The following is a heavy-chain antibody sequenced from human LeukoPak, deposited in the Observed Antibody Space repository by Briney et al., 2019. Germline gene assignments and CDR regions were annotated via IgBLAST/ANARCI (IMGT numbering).Heavy chain of an antibody. CDR3: AKGTAQWELYDY. D-gene: IGHD1-26*01. Sequence: GGSLRLSCAASGFTFDNYAMSWVRQAPGKGLEWVSAIVESGGVTFYTDSVKGRFTVSRDNSKNTLYLQMNSLRAEDTALYYCAKGTAQWELYDYWGQGTLVTVPS. CDR1: GFTFDNYA. V-gene: IGHV3-23*01. CDR2: IVESGGVT. J-gene: IGHJ4*02.